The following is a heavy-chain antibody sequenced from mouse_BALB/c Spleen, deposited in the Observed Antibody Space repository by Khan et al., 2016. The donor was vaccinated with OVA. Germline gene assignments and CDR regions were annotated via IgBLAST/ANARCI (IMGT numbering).Heavy chain of an antibody. CDR2: VDPENDNS. V-gene: IGHV14-1*02. Sequence: VQLQQPGAELVRPGALVKLSCKASGFNIKDYYIHWVKQRPEQGLEWIGWVDPENDNSIYDPKFQGKATITADTSSNTAYLQLSSLASEDTAVYYGARSGYFAWFGYWGQGTLVTVSA. CDR1: GFNIKDYY. J-gene: IGHJ3*01. CDR3: ARSGYFAWFGY.